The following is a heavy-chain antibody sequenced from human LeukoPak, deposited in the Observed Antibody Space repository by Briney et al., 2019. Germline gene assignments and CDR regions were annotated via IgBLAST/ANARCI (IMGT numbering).Heavy chain of an antibody. J-gene: IGHJ4*02. CDR2: ISGSGDTT. V-gene: IGHV3-23*01. CDR3: AKPPRPAAAAGTSIFDY. Sequence: GSLRLSCAVSGFTYSVYAMSWVRQAPGKGLEWVSTISGSGDTTYSADSVKGRFTISRDNFKNTLYLQMNSPKAEDKAVYYCAKPPRPAAAAGTSIFDYWGQGTLVTVSS. CDR1: GFTYSVYA. D-gene: IGHD6-13*01.